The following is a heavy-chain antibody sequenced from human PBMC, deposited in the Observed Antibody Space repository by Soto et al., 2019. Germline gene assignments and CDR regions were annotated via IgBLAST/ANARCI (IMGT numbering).Heavy chain of an antibody. V-gene: IGHV3-30-3*01. CDR3: ARGVYDFWNGYYWTNYYGMDV. Sequence: GGSLRLSCAASGFTFSSYAMHWVRQAPGKGLEWVAVISYDGSNKYYADSVKGRFTISRDNSKNTLYLQMNSLRAEDTAVYYCARGVYDFWNGYYWTNYYGMDVWGQGTTVTV. J-gene: IGHJ6*02. CDR2: ISYDGSNK. D-gene: IGHD3-3*01. CDR1: GFTFSSYA.